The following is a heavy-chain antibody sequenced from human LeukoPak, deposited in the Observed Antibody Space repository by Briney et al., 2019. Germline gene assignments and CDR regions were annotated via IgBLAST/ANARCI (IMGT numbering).Heavy chain of an antibody. CDR1: GGSISSSSYY. CDR2: IYYSGST. J-gene: IGHJ4*02. CDR3: ARTRSNYLDY. Sequence: SETLSLTCTVSGGSISSSSYYWSWIRQPPGKGLEWIGYIYYSGSTNYNPSLKSRVTISVDTSKNQFSLKLSSVTAADTAVYYCARTRSNYLDYWGQGTLVAVSS. V-gene: IGHV4-61*05.